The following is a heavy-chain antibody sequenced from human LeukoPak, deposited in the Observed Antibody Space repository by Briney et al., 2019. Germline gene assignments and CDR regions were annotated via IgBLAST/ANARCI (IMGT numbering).Heavy chain of an antibody. Sequence: SETLSLTCTVTGGSISSSSYYWGWIRQPPGKGLEWPWSAYYSGSTYNNPTLKSRVTISVDTSKSQFSLKQSSVTAADTAMYYCASLPRYCSGGTCRDTFDIWGQGTMVTVSS. J-gene: IGHJ3*02. CDR1: GGSISSSSYY. CDR3: ASLPRYCSGGTCRDTFDI. V-gene: IGHV4-39*01. CDR2: AYYSGST. D-gene: IGHD2-15*01.